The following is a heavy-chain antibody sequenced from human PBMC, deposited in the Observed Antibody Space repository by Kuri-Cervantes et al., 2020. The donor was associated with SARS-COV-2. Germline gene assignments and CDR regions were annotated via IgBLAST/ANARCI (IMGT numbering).Heavy chain of an antibody. V-gene: IGHV4-34*01. D-gene: IGHD6-6*01. Sequence: GSLRLSCAVYGGSFSGYYWGWIRQPPGKGLEWIGSIYYSGSTYYNPSLKSRVTISVDTSKNQFSLKLSSVTAADTAVYYCARVARLVSYYFDYWGQGTPVTVSS. CDR2: IYYSGST. CDR1: GGSFSGYY. J-gene: IGHJ4*02. CDR3: ARVARLVSYYFDY.